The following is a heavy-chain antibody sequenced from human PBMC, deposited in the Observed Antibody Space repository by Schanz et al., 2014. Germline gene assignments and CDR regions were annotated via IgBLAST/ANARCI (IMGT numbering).Heavy chain of an antibody. CDR1: GFTFSTHA. V-gene: IGHV3-30*18. Sequence: VQLVESGGGLVQPGGSLRLSCSASGFTFSTHAMHWVRQAPGKGLEWVALVSSDGNNDYYTDSVKGRFTISRDNSKNTVHLQMNSLRVEDTAVYYCAKTLFPGGTQTFGNWGRGTLVTVSS. D-gene: IGHD2-8*02. J-gene: IGHJ4*02. CDR2: VSSDGNND. CDR3: AKTLFPGGTQTFGN.